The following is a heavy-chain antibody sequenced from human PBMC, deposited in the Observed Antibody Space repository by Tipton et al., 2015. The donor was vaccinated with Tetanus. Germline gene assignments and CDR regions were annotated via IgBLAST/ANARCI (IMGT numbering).Heavy chain of an antibody. J-gene: IGHJ4*02. CDR2: ITGSGGTT. D-gene: IGHD1-1*01. CDR3: AQREESLSQKLC. Sequence: SLRLSCAASGFTFSNYAMSWVRQAPGKGLEWVASITGSGGTTFYPESLRGRFTISRDNSNNTVFLHLSSLRVEDTAVYYCAQREESLSQKLCWGQGTLVTVSS. CDR1: GFTFSNYA. V-gene: IGHV3-23*01.